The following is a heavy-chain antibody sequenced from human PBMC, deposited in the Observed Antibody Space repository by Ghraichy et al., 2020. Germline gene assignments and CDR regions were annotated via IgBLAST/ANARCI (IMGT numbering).Heavy chain of an antibody. CDR3: ATQTGYINWYTRPHYFDY. Sequence: LSLTCVAPDSTYSHTLNSSHRFAPRMRPSSVKYISGSGANTNYADSVKGRFTISRDNSRDTLYLQMNSLRAEDKAVYYCATQTGYINWYTRPHYFDYWSQRNLVTV. V-gene: IGHV3-23*01. CDR2: ISGSGANT. J-gene: IGHJ4*02. D-gene: IGHD1/OR15-1a*01. CDR1: DSTYSHTL.